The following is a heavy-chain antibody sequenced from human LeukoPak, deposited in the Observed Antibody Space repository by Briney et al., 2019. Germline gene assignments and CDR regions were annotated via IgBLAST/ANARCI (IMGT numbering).Heavy chain of an antibody. CDR2: IYSGGST. J-gene: IGHJ6*02. V-gene: IGHV3-66*01. Sequence: PGGSLRLSCAASGFTVSSNYMSWVRQAPGKGLEWVSVIYSGGSTYYADSVKGRFTISRDNSKNTLYLQMNSLRAEDTAVYRCARTDTAMERYYYYGMDVWGQGTTVTVSS. CDR3: ARTDTAMERYYYYGMDV. D-gene: IGHD5-18*01. CDR1: GFTVSSNY.